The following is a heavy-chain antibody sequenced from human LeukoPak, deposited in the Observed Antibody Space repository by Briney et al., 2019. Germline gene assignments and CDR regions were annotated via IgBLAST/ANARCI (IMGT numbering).Heavy chain of an antibody. V-gene: IGHV1-18*04. Sequence: ASVKVYCKASGYTFTSYGISWVRQAPGQGLEWMGWISAYNGNTNYAQKLQGRVTMTTDTSTSTAYMELRSLRSDDTAVYYCARAGDIVVVPAATQFDYWGQGTLVTVSS. CDR3: ARAGDIVVVPAATQFDY. CDR2: ISAYNGNT. J-gene: IGHJ4*02. CDR1: GYTFTSYG. D-gene: IGHD2-2*01.